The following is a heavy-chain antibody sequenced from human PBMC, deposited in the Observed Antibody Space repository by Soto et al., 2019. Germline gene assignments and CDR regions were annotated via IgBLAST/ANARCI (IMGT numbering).Heavy chain of an antibody. Sequence: GGSLRLSCASSGFTFSFYPMSWVRQAPGKGLEWVSGISSSAGTTYYADPVKGRFTISRDNSKNTLYLQMDSLRAEDTAVYYCARIVVVVVAGVSYYGMDVWGQGTTVTVSS. CDR3: ARIVVVVVAGVSYYGMDV. V-gene: IGHV3-23*01. J-gene: IGHJ6*02. CDR2: ISSSAGTT. D-gene: IGHD2-15*01. CDR1: GFTFSFYP.